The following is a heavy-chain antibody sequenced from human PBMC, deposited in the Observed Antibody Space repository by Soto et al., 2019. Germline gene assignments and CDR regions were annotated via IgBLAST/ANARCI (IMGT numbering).Heavy chain of an antibody. Sequence: QVQLVQSGAEVKKPGSSVKVSCKASGGTFSSYAISWVRQAPGQRLEWMGGIIPIFDTTNYTQNFQGRVTITADRSTNTAYMELSSLRSEDTAVYYCARGSMSLGRGFNRYSYLDHWGQGTLVTVSS. V-gene: IGHV1-69*06. D-gene: IGHD2-15*01. CDR1: GGTFSSYA. J-gene: IGHJ4*02. CDR2: IIPIFDTT. CDR3: ARGSMSLGRGFNRYSYLDH.